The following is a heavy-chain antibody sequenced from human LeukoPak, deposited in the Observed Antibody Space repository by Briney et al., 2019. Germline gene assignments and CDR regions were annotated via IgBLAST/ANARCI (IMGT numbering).Heavy chain of an antibody. Sequence: SETLSLTCTVSGGSISSSSYYWGWIRQPPGKGLEWIGSIYYSGSTYYNPSLKSRVTISVDTSKNQFSLKLSSVTAADTAVYYCARWKASKNGGRVFDPWGQGTLVTVSS. CDR1: GGSISSSSYY. V-gene: IGHV4-39*07. CDR3: ARWKASKNGGRVFDP. J-gene: IGHJ5*02. CDR2: IYYSGST. D-gene: IGHD3-16*01.